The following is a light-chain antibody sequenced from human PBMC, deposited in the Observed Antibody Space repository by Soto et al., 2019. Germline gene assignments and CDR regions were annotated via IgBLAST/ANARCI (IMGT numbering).Light chain of an antibody. CDR1: QSVSSN. Sequence: EIVMTQSPATLSVSPGERATLSCRASQSVSSNLAWYQQKPGQAPRLLIYGASTRATGIPARFSGSGSGTEFTLTISSLQSEDFAVYYCQQYKTPPYTFGQGTKLEIK. CDR3: QQYKTPPYT. CDR2: GAS. V-gene: IGKV3-15*01. J-gene: IGKJ2*01.